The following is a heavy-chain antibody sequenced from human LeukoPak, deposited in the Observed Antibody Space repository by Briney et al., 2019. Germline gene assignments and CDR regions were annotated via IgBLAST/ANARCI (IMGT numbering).Heavy chain of an antibody. CDR2: IYGGGST. D-gene: IGHD2/OR15-2a*01. CDR1: GFTVSSNY. Sequence: GGSLRLSCAASGFTVSSNYMSWVRQAPGKGLEWVSVIYGGGSTYYADSVKGRFTISRDNSKNTLYLQMNSLRAEDTAVYYCARVALEDFNYGMDVWGQGTTVTVS. CDR3: ARVALEDFNYGMDV. J-gene: IGHJ6*02. V-gene: IGHV3-66*01.